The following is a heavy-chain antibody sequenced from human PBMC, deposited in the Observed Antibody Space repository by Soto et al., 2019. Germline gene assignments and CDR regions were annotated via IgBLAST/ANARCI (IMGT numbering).Heavy chain of an antibody. CDR1: GYTFTSYA. D-gene: IGHD1-26*01. CDR2: INAGNGNT. CDR3: ARALGVGAASDY. J-gene: IGHJ4*02. V-gene: IGHV1-3*01. Sequence: QVQLVQSGAEVKKPGASVKVSCKASGYTFTSYAMHWVRQAPGQRLEWMGWINAGNGNTKYSQKFQGRVTITRDTSASTAYMELSSLRSEDTDVYYCARALGVGAASDYWGQGTLVTVSS.